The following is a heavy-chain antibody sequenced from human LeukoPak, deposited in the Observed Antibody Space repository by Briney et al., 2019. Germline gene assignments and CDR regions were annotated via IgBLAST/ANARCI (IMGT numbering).Heavy chain of an antibody. Sequence: PGGSLRLSCAASRFTFSDHYMDWVRQAPGKGLEWVAHIRTRAKGYTTQYAPSVRDRFSISRDDSTNSVYLQMNSLKTEDTAVYFCARVGDYYDTRGFSSDAFDIWGLGTMVTVAS. J-gene: IGHJ3*02. V-gene: IGHV3-72*01. CDR1: RFTFSDHY. CDR2: IRTRAKGYTT. CDR3: ARVGDYYDTRGFSSDAFDI. D-gene: IGHD3-22*01.